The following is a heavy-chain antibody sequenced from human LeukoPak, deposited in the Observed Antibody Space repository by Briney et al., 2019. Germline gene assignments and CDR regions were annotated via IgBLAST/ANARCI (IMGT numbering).Heavy chain of an antibody. CDR3: AGGDYNWNGFDP. D-gene: IGHD1-20*01. CDR2: ISGGGVT. Sequence: GGSLRLSCAASGFIVSSNYMSWVRQAPGKGLEWVSVISGGGVTYYTDSVKGRFTISRDNSKNTLYLQMNSLRAEDTAIYYCAGGDYNWNGFDPWGQGTLVTVSS. V-gene: IGHV3-53*05. CDR1: GFIVSSNY. J-gene: IGHJ5*02.